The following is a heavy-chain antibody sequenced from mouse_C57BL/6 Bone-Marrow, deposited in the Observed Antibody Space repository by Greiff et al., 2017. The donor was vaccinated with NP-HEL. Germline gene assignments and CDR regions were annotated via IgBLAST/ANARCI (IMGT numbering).Heavy chain of an antibody. Sequence: EVKLVESGGGLVKPGGSLKLSCAASGFTFSSYTMSWVRQTPEKRLEWVATISGGGGNTYYPDSVKGRFTISGDNAKNTLYLQLSSLRSEDTALYYCASPDDYDEEAWFAYWGQGTLVTVSA. D-gene: IGHD2-4*01. V-gene: IGHV5-9*01. J-gene: IGHJ3*01. CDR1: GFTFSSYT. CDR2: ISGGGGNT. CDR3: ASPDDYDEEAWFAY.